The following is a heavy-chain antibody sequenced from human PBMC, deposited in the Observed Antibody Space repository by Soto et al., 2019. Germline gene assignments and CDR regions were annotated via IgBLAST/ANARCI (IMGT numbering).Heavy chain of an antibody. CDR2: ISPGDSAT. J-gene: IGHJ4*02. CDR1: GYSFTSYW. CDR3: ARQTGVSAAWLKGGY. Sequence: EVQRVQSGAEVKKPGESLKISCKVSGYSFTSYWIGWVRKMPGKGLVWMGIISPGDSATRSNPSFQGQVTISADKSMSNAYLQWSSLTASDTAMYYYARQTGVSAAWLKGGYWGQGTLVNVSS. V-gene: IGHV5-51*01. D-gene: IGHD3-9*01.